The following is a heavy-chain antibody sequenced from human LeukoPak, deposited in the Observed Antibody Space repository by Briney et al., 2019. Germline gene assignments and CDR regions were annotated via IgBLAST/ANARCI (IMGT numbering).Heavy chain of an antibody. D-gene: IGHD4-17*01. CDR3: ARDRDWFDYGDYLLRGRWDSDY. J-gene: IGHJ4*02. CDR1: GFTFSSYS. Sequence: PGGSLRLSCAASGFTFSSYSMNWVRQAPGKGLEWVSSISSSSSYIYYADSVKGRFTISRDNAKNSLYLQMNSLRAEDTAVYYCARDRDWFDYGDYLLRGRWDSDYWGQGTLVTVSS. CDR2: ISSSSSYI. V-gene: IGHV3-21*01.